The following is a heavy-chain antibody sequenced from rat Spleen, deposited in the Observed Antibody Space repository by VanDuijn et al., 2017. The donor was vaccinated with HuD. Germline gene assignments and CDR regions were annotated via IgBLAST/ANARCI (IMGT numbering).Heavy chain of an antibody. CDR1: GFTFSDYY. CDR3: ARQGYYRGYVMDA. V-gene: IGHV5-25*01. Sequence: EVQLVESDGGLLQPGRSLKLSCAASGFTFSDYYMAWVRQAPTKGLEWVAYISTGGGSTYYRDSVKGRFTISRDNAKSTLYLQMDSLRSEDTATYYCARQGYYRGYVMDAWGQGASVTVSS. J-gene: IGHJ4*01. CDR2: ISTGGGST. D-gene: IGHD1-1*01.